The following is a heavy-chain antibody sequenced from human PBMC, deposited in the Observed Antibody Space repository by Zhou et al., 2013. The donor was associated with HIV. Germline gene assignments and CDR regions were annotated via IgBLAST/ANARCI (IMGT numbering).Heavy chain of an antibody. D-gene: IGHD3-10*01. CDR1: GGTFSSYA. CDR3: ARGGAEWLPGELVDY. J-gene: IGHJ4*02. V-gene: IGHV1-69*05. CDR2: IIPIFGTA. Sequence: VQLVQSGAEVKKPGSSVKVSCKASGGTFSSYAISWVRQAPGQGLEWMGGIIPIFGTANYAQKFQGRVTMTRDTSTSTVYMELSSLRSEDTAVYYCARGGAEWLPGELVDYWGQGTLVTVSS.